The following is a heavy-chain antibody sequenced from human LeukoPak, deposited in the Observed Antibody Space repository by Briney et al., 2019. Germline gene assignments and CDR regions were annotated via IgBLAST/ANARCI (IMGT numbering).Heavy chain of an antibody. Sequence: GGSLRLSCAASGFTFSNYAMSWVRQAPGKGLEWVSAITGSGGNTYYADSVKGRFTISRDNSKTTLYLQMNSLRDEDTAVYYCAREVAATPAWFDPWGQGTLVTVSS. V-gene: IGHV3-23*01. CDR1: GFTFSNYA. J-gene: IGHJ5*02. CDR2: ITGSGGNT. D-gene: IGHD2-15*01. CDR3: AREVAATPAWFDP.